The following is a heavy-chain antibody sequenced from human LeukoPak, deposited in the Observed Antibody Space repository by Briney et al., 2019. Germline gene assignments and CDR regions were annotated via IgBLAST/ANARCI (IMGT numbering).Heavy chain of an antibody. CDR2: ISYSSSTI. Sequence: GGSLRLSCAASGFTFSSYSMNWARQAPGKGLEWVSYISYSSSTIYYADSVKGRFTISRDNGKNSLYLQMNSLRAEDTAVYYCATRRPVVVTAIGGWFDPWGQGTLVTVSS. CDR1: GFTFSSYS. J-gene: IGHJ5*02. CDR3: ATRRPVVVTAIGGWFDP. D-gene: IGHD2-21*02. V-gene: IGHV3-48*01.